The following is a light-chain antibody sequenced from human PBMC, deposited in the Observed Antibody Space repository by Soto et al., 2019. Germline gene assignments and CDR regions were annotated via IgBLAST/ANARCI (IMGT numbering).Light chain of an antibody. CDR3: SSSTSISTYV. CDR1: SSDVGSYNR. CDR2: EVS. J-gene: IGLJ1*01. V-gene: IGLV2-18*02. Sequence: QSALTQPPSVSGSPGQSVTISCTGTSSDVGSYNRVSWYQQPPGTAPKLMIYEVSNRPSGVPDRFSGSKSGNTASLTISGLQAEDEADYYCSSSTSISTYVFGTGTKLTVL.